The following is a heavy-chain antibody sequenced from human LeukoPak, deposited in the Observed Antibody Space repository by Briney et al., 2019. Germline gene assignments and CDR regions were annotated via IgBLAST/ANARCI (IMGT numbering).Heavy chain of an antibody. CDR3: GRDRHWNQGNFDY. V-gene: IGHV1-2*02. D-gene: IGHD1-1*01. J-gene: IGHJ4*02. CDR2: NNPNNGGT. CDR1: GYTITGYY. Sequence: GASVKVSCKAFGYTITGYYIHWVRQAPGQGLEWMGWNNPNNGGTNSAQKFQGRVTMTRDTSIGTAYMELNRLTYDDTAVYYCGRDRHWNQGNFDYWGQGTLVTVSS.